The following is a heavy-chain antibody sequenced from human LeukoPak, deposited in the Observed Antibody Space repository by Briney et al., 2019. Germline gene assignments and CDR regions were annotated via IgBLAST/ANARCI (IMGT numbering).Heavy chain of an antibody. V-gene: IGHV3-7*01. J-gene: IGHJ4*02. D-gene: IGHD2-21*02. Sequence: GGSLRLSCAASGFTFSSYSMSWVRQAPGKGLEWVANIKQDGSEKYYVDSVKGRFTISRDNAKNSLYLQMNSLRAEDTAVYYCARDQRLRPGGYWGQGTLVTVSS. CDR2: IKQDGSEK. CDR3: ARDQRLRPGGY. CDR1: GFTFSSYS.